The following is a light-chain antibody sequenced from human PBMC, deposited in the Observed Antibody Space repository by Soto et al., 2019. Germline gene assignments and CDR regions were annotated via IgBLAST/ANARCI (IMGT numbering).Light chain of an antibody. J-gene: IGLJ3*02. CDR3: TSYTPSTTHWV. CDR1: SSDVGGYNY. V-gene: IGLV2-14*01. Sequence: QSALTQPASVSGSPGQSITISCTGTSSDVGGYNYVSWYQQHPDKAPKLMIYEVSNRPSGVSNRFSGSKSGNTASLTISGLQAEDEADYYCTSYTPSTTHWVFGGGTKPPVL. CDR2: EVS.